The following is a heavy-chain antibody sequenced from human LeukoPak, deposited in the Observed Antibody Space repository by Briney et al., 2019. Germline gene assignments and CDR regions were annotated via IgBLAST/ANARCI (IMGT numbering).Heavy chain of an antibody. V-gene: IGHV1-3*01. J-gene: IGHJ5*02. D-gene: IGHD6-19*01. Sequence: ASVKVSCKASGYTFTSYAMHWVRQAPGQRLEWMGWINAGNGNTKYSQKFQGRVTITRDTSASTAYMELSSLRSEDTAVYYCARVTIAVAGLGAWGFDPWGQGTLVTVSS. CDR3: ARVTIAVAGLGAWGFDP. CDR1: GYTFTSYA. CDR2: INAGNGNT.